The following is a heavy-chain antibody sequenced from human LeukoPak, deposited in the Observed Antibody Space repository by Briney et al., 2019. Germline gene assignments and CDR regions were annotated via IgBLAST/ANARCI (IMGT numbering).Heavy chain of an antibody. CDR3: QSWYYYDSSGYPDFDY. J-gene: IGHJ4*02. V-gene: IGHV3-20*04. D-gene: IGHD3-22*01. CDR1: GFTFDDYG. CDR2: INWNGGST. Sequence: GGSLRLSCAASGFTFDDYGMSWVRQAPGKGLEWVSGINWNGGSTGYADSVKGRFTISRDNAKNSLYLQMNSLRAEDTAVYYCQSWYYYDSSGYPDFDYWGQGTLVTVSS.